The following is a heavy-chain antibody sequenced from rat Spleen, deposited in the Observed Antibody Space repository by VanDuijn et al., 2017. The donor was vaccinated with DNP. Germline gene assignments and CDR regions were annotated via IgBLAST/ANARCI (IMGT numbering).Heavy chain of an antibody. Sequence: EVQQVESGGGLVQPGHSLRLSCAASGFIFSAYAMAWVRQSPKMGLEWVATIIYDGSSAFYRDSVTGRFTISRDFAKSTLYLQMESLRSEDTATYYCATFEGRDAWGQGTSVTVSS. V-gene: IGHV5S10*01. D-gene: IGHD1-11*01. CDR1: GFIFSAYA. CDR3: ATFEGRDA. CDR2: IIYDGSSA. J-gene: IGHJ4*01.